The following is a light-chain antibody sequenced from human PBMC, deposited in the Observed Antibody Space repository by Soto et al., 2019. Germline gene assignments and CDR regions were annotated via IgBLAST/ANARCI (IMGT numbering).Light chain of an antibody. J-gene: IGKJ5*01. CDR1: QSVSSSY. CDR3: QQHRSSPIT. V-gene: IGKV3-20*01. CDR2: GAS. Sequence: EIVLTQSPGTLSLSPGERATLSCRASQSVSSSYLAWYQQKPGQAPRLLIYGASSRATGIPDRFSGSGSGTDFTLTISRLEPEDFAVYYCQQHRSSPITFCPGTRLEIK.